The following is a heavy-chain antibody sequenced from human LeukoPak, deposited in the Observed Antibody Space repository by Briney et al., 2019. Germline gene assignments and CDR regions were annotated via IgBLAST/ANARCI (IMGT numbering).Heavy chain of an antibody. CDR2: ISSSSSYI. CDR3: AREEYGGSYGFDY. CDR1: GFTFSSYA. V-gene: IGHV3-21*01. Sequence: PGGSLRLSCAASGFTFSSYAMSWVRQAPGKGLEWVSSISSSSSYIYYADSVKGRFTISRDNAKNSLYLQMNSLRAEDTAVYYCAREEYGGSYGFDYWGQGTPVTVSS. J-gene: IGHJ4*02. D-gene: IGHD1-26*01.